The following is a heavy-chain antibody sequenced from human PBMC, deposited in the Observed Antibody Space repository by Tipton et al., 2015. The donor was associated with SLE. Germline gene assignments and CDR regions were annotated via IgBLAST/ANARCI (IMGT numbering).Heavy chain of an antibody. CDR2: IRSKGYGGTI. V-gene: IGHV3-49*04. J-gene: IGHJ5*02. CDR3: TRGRGSGSLNWFDP. CDR1: GFTFGDYA. D-gene: IGHD3-10*01. Sequence: QLVQSGGGLVQPGRSLRLSCTATGFTFGDYAMNWVRQAPGKGLEWVGLIRSKGYGGTIEYAASVKGRFIISRDDSKSIAYLQLNSLKTEDTAIYYCTRGRGSGSLNWFDPWGQGTLVTVSS.